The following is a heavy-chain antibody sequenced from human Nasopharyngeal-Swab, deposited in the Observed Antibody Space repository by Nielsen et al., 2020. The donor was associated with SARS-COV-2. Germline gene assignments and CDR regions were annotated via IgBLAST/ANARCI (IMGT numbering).Heavy chain of an antibody. V-gene: IGHV3-21*01. CDR3: ARDFRELVGAFDI. Sequence: WIRQPPGKGLEWVSSISSGSSYIYYADSVKGRFTISRDNAKNSLYLQMNSLRAEDTAVYYCARDFRELVGAFDIWGQGTMVTVSS. D-gene: IGHD6-13*01. J-gene: IGHJ3*02. CDR2: ISSGSSYI.